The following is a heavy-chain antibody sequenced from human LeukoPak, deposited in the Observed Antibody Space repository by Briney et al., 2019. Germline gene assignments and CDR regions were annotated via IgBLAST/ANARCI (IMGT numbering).Heavy chain of an antibody. V-gene: IGHV3-23*01. CDR2: ISGSGGGT. Sequence: GSLRLSCAVSGLTLSNYGMSWVRQAPGKGLEWVAGISGSGGGTNYADSVKGRFIISRDNPKNTLFLQMNSLRVEDTAVYFCAKRGVVIRVFLVGFHKEAYYFDSWGQGALVTVSS. J-gene: IGHJ4*02. CDR1: GLTLSNYG. D-gene: IGHD3-10*01. CDR3: AKRGVVIRVFLVGFHKEAYYFDS.